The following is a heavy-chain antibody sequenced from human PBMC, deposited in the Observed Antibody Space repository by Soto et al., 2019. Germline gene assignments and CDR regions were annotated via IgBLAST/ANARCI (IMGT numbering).Heavy chain of an antibody. CDR3: ATGRVLYGSEY. J-gene: IGHJ4*02. D-gene: IGHD3-10*01. CDR1: GGSISSGSYY. V-gene: IGHV4-39*07. CDR2: VYYSGST. Sequence: SETLSLTCTVSGGSISSGSYYWDWIRQPPGKGLEWIGNVYYSGSTNYNPSLKSRVTISLDTSKNQYSLRLSSVTTADTALYYCATGRVLYGSEYWGQGTLVTVSS.